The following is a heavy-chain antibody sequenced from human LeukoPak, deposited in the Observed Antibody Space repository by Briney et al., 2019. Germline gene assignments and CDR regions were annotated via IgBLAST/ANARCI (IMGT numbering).Heavy chain of an antibody. CDR1: GFTFSSYS. CDR2: IWYDGSNK. J-gene: IGHJ6*02. CDR3: ARGVGNYYYVMDV. Sequence: GGSLRLSCAASGFTFSSYSMKWVRQAPGKGLEWVAVIWYDGSNKYYADSVKGRFTISRDNSKNTLYLQMNSLRAEDTAVYYCARGVGNYYYVMDVWGQGTTVTVSS. D-gene: IGHD3-10*01. V-gene: IGHV3-33*08.